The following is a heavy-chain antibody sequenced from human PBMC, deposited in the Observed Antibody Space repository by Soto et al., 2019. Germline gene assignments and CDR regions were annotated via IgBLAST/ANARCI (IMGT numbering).Heavy chain of an antibody. V-gene: IGHV3-66*01. J-gene: IGHJ4*02. CDR1: GFTVSSNY. Sequence: EVQLVESGGGLVQPGGSLRLSCAASGFTVSSNYISWVRQAPGMGLEWVSVIYSGGSTYYADSVKGRFTISRDNSENTLYLQMNSLRAEDTAVYYCARTCSGGTCSFDYWGQGTLVTVSS. D-gene: IGHD2-15*01. CDR2: IYSGGST. CDR3: ARTCSGGTCSFDY.